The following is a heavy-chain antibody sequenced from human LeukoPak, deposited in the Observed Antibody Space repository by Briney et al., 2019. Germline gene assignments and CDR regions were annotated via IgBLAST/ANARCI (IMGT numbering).Heavy chain of an antibody. Sequence: PGGSLRLSCSASGFTFSRYGMHWVRQAPGKGLEYVSAISSNGGSTYYADSVKGRFTTSRDNSRNTLHLQMSSLRVEDTAVYYCVKDSSSGSFFDYWGQGTLVTVSS. CDR1: GFTFSRYG. CDR2: ISSNGGST. D-gene: IGHD3-10*01. CDR3: VKDSSSGSFFDY. V-gene: IGHV3-64D*06. J-gene: IGHJ4*02.